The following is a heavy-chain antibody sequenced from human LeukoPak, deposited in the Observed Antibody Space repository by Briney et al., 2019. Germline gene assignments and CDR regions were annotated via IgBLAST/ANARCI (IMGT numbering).Heavy chain of an antibody. CDR3: ARGRGYSSSSGLFDY. D-gene: IGHD6-6*01. CDR2: ISAYNGNT. Sequence: ASVKVSCKASGYTFTSYGISWVRQAPGQGLEWMGWISAYNGNTNYAQKLQGRVTMTTDTSTSTAYMELRSLRSDDTVVYYCARGRGYSSSSGLFDYWGQGTLVTVSS. J-gene: IGHJ4*02. V-gene: IGHV1-18*01. CDR1: GYTFTSYG.